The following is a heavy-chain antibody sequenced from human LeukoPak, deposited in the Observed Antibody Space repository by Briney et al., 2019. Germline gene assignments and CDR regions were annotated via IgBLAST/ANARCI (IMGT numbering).Heavy chain of an antibody. J-gene: IGHJ5*02. CDR3: ATTEGVTDKWLDP. D-gene: IGHD2-8*01. CDR1: GFTFTTRG. CDR2: AGNDGRIK. Sequence: GGSLRLSCAAPGFTFTTRGMHWVRQAPGKGPQWVAFAGNDGRIKYNENSVEGRFTISRDNSQNTLYLQKRSLRPEDTAVYYCATTEGVTDKWLDPWGQGTQVTVSS. V-gene: IGHV3-30*02.